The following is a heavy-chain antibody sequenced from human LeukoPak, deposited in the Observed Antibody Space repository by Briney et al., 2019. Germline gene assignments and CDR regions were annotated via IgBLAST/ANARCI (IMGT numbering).Heavy chain of an antibody. D-gene: IGHD1-1*01. J-gene: IGHJ4*02. V-gene: IGHV3-33*01. Sequence: PGRSLRLSCAASGFTFSSYGMHWGRQAPGKGLEWVAVIWYDGSNKYYADSVKGRFTISRDNSKNTLYLQMNSLRAEATAVYYCARFWNDGPIDYWGQGTLVTVSS. CDR1: GFTFSSYG. CDR2: IWYDGSNK. CDR3: ARFWNDGPIDY.